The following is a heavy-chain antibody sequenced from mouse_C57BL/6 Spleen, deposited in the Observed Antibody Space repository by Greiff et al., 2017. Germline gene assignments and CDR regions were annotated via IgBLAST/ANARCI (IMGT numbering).Heavy chain of an antibody. V-gene: IGHV1-64*01. CDR2: IHPNSGST. J-gene: IGHJ1*03. Sequence: QVQLQQPGAELVKPGASVKLSCKASGYTFTSYWMHWVKQRPGQGLEWIGMIHPNSGSTNYNEKFKSKATLTVDKSSSTAYMQRSSLTSEDSAVYYWARDWDGYFDVWGTGTTVTVSS. CDR3: ARDWDGYFDV. CDR1: GYTFTSYW. D-gene: IGHD4-1*01.